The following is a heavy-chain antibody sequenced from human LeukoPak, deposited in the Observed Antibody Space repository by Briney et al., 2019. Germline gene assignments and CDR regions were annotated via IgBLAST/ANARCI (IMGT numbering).Heavy chain of an antibody. D-gene: IGHD1-1*01. V-gene: IGHV1-69*04. CDR3: AKRDQVLDY. Sequence: ASVKVSCKASGGTFSSYAINWVRQAPGQGLEWMGRIIPIFGIANYAQKFQGRVTITADKSTSTAYMELSSLRSEDTAVYYCAKRDQVLDYWGQGTLVTVSS. CDR2: IIPIFGIA. J-gene: IGHJ4*02. CDR1: GGTFSSYA.